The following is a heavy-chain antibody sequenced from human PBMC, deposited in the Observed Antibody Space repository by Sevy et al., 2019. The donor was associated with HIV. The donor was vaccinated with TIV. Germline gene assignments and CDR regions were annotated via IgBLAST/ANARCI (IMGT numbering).Heavy chain of an antibody. CDR2: LWSHGRRE. CDR1: GFTFDMYA. J-gene: IGHJ3*01. Sequence: GGSLRLSCAASGFTFDMYAMHWVRQSPGKGLECVAGLWSHGRREYYADFAKGRFTVSRDNSKNTVYLHMDSLRTDDTAVYYCSKEDDAFDVWGHGTMVTVSS. CDR3: SKEDDAFDV. V-gene: IGHV3-30*02.